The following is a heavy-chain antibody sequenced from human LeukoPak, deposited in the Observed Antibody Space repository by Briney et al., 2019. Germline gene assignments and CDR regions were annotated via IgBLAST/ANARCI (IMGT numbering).Heavy chain of an antibody. D-gene: IGHD2-15*01. CDR3: TIYCSGGSCYGPGYYYGTDV. J-gene: IGHJ6*02. CDR1: GFTFSGSA. CDR2: IRSKANSYAT. V-gene: IGHV3-73*01. Sequence: QPGGSLKLSCAASGFTFSGSAMHWVRQASGKGLEWVGRIRSKANSYATAYAASVKGRFTISRDDSKNTAYLQMNSLKTEDTAVYYCTIYCSGGSCYGPGYYYGTDVWGQGTTVTVSS.